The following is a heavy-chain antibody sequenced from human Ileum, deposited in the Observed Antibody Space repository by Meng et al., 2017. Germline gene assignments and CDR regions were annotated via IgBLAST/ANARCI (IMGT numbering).Heavy chain of an antibody. J-gene: IGHJ3*02. CDR2: ISYDGSNK. CDR1: GFTFSSYA. Sequence: GESLKISCAASGFTFSSYAMHWVRQAPGKGLEWVAVISYDGSNKYYADSVKGRSTISRDNSKNTLYLQMNSLRAEDTAVYYCASSGSYYDAFDIWGQGTMVTVSS. D-gene: IGHD3-10*01. CDR3: ASSGSYYDAFDI. V-gene: IGHV3-30*04.